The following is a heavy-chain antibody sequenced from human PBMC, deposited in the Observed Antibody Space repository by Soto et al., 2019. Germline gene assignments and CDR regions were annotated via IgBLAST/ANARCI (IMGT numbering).Heavy chain of an antibody. CDR1: GYTFTSYG. Sequence: GASVKVSCKASGYTFTSYGISWVRQAPGQGLEWMGWISAYNGNTHYAQKLQGRVTMTTDTSTSTAYMELRSLRSDDTAIYYCATTAAPQYDYDAGYNWFDPWGHGTLVTVSS. V-gene: IGHV1-18*01. CDR3: ATTAAPQYDYDAGYNWFDP. D-gene: IGHD3-22*01. J-gene: IGHJ5*02. CDR2: ISAYNGNT.